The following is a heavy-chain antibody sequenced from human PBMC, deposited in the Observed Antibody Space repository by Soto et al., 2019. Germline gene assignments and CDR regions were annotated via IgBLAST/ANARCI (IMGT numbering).Heavy chain of an antibody. Sequence: PGGSLRLSCAASGFTFSSCAMSWVRQAPGKGLEWVSAISGSGGSTYYADSVKGRFTISRDNSKNTLYLQMNSLRAEDTAVYYCAKDNNYDFWSEYYYYYYGMDVWGQGTTVTVSS. CDR3: AKDNNYDFWSEYYYYYYGMDV. J-gene: IGHJ6*02. CDR1: GFTFSSCA. D-gene: IGHD3-3*01. CDR2: ISGSGGST. V-gene: IGHV3-23*01.